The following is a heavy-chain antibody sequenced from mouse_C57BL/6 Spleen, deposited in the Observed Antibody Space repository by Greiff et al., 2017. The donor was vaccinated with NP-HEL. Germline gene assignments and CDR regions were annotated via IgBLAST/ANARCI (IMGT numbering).Heavy chain of an antibody. V-gene: IGHV1-59*01. CDR1: GYTFTSYW. J-gene: IGHJ4*01. CDR3: ARDLYYCNYFYAMDY. CDR2: IDPSDSYT. D-gene: IGHD2-1*01. Sequence: QVQLQQPGAELVRPGTSVKLSCKASGYTFTSYWMHWVKQRPGQGLEWIGVIDPSDSYTNYNQKFKGKATLTVDTSSSTAYMQLSSLTSEDSAVYYCARDLYYCNYFYAMDYWGQGTSVTVSS.